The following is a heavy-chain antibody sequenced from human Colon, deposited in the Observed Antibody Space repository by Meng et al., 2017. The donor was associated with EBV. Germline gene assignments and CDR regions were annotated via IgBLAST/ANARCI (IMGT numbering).Heavy chain of an antibody. CDR3: ARNRPRGVATGANWFDP. Sequence: VQLVQAGSSFKKPGVSVKVSGKASGYTFTSYAMNWVRQAPGQGLEWMGWISAYNGNTNYAQKLQGRVTMTTDTSTSTAYMELRSLRSDDTAVYYCARNRPRGVATGANWFDPWGQGTLVTVSS. J-gene: IGHJ5*02. D-gene: IGHD5-12*01. CDR1: GYTFTSYA. V-gene: IGHV1-18*01. CDR2: ISAYNGNT.